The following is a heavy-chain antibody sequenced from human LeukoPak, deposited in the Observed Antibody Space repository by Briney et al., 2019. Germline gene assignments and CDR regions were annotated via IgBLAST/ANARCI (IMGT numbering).Heavy chain of an antibody. CDR2: ISYDGSNK. CDR3: AKDQSFDFWSGYSLYYYYYGMDV. D-gene: IGHD3-3*01. J-gene: IGHJ6*02. Sequence: GGSLRLSCAASGFTFSSYGMHWVRQAPGKGLEWVAVISYDGSNKYYADSVKGRFTISRDNSKNTLYLQMNSLRAEDTAVYYCAKDQSFDFWSGYSLYYYYYGMDVWGQGPRSPSP. CDR1: GFTFSSYG. V-gene: IGHV3-30*18.